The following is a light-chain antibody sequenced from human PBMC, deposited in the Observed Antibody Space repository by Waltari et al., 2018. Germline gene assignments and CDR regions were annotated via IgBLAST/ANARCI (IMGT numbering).Light chain of an antibody. Sequence: EIVLTQSPGTLSLSPGERATLPCRASQSVRRFLAWYQQKPGQAPRLLIYDASSRATGIPDRFSGSGFGTDFSLTISRLEPEDFAVYYCQKYGSLPATFGQGTKVEIK. CDR3: QKYGSLPAT. CDR1: QSVRRF. V-gene: IGKV3-20*01. CDR2: DAS. J-gene: IGKJ1*01.